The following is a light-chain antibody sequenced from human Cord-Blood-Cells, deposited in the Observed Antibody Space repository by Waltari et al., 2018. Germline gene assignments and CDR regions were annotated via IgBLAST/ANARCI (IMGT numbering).Light chain of an antibody. V-gene: IGKV3-11*01. CDR1: QSVSNY. CDR3: QQRSNWPPLT. J-gene: IGKJ4*01. Sequence: VFPPPPATLSLSPGDSATPSCPASQSVSNYLAWYQQKPGQAPRLLIYDASNRATGIPARFSGSGSGTDFTLTISSLEPEDFAVYYCQQRSNWPPLTFGGGTKVEIK. CDR2: DAS.